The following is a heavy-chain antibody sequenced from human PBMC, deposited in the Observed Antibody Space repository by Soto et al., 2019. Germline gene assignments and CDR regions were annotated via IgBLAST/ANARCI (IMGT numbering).Heavy chain of an antibody. Sequence: GESLRLSCAASGFTFSSYGMHWVRQAPGKGLEWVAVIWYDGSNKYYADSVKGRFTISRDNSKNTLYLQMNSLRAEDTAVYYCVRGGYVWGSYRSNDAFDIWGQGTMVTVS. D-gene: IGHD3-16*02. CDR1: GFTFSSYG. V-gene: IGHV3-33*01. J-gene: IGHJ3*02. CDR2: IWYDGSNK. CDR3: VRGGYVWGSYRSNDAFDI.